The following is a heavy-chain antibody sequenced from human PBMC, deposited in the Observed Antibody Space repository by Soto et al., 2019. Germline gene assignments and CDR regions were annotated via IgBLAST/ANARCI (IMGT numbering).Heavy chain of an antibody. CDR2: MNPNSGST. J-gene: IGHJ5*02. V-gene: IGHV1-8*01. Sequence: ASVKVSCKASGYTFTSYEINWVRQATGQGLEYLGWMNPNSGSTYYADSVKGRFTISRDNSKNTLYLQMSSLRAEDTAVYYCVKEGYYYDSSGYYYGWFDPWGQGTLVTVSS. D-gene: IGHD3-22*01. CDR3: VKEGYYYDSSGYYYGWFDP. CDR1: GYTFTSYE.